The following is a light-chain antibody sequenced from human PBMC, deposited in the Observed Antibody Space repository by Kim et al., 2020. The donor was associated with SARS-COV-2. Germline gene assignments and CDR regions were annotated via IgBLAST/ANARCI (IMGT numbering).Light chain of an antibody. CDR1: SSNSGSNT. CDR2: SNN. Sequence: GQRVTISCSGRSSNSGSNTVTWDQELPGTAPKPLIYSNNRRPSGVPDRFSGSKSGTSASLAISGLQSEDEADYYCAAWDDSLNGYVFGTGTKSPS. J-gene: IGLJ1*01. CDR3: AAWDDSLNGYV. V-gene: IGLV1-44*01.